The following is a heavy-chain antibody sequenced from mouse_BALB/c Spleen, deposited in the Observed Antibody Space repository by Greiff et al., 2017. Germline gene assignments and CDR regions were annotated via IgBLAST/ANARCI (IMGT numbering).Heavy chain of an antibody. CDR1: GFTFSSYA. CDR3: ARQAGSRYFDY. V-gene: IGHV5-9-3*01. Sequence: EVMLVESGGGLVKPGGSLKLSCAASGFTFSSYAMSWVRQTPEKRLEWVATISSGGSYTYYPDSVKGRFTISRDNAKNTLYLQMSSLRSEDTAMYYCARQAGSRYFDYWGQGTTLTVSS. D-gene: IGHD4-1*01. CDR2: ISSGGSYT. J-gene: IGHJ2*01.